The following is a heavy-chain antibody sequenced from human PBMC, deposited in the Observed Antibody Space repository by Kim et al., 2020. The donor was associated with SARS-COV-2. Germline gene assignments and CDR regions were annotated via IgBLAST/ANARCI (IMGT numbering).Heavy chain of an antibody. J-gene: IGHJ6*02. Sequence: SETLSLTCTVSGGSVSSGSYYWSWIRQPPGKGLEWIGYIYYSGSTNYNPSLKSRVTISVDTSKNQFSLKLSSVTAADTAVYYCARARVEAGFGELLFFYYYGMDVWGQGTTVTVSS. CDR1: GGSVSSGSYY. D-gene: IGHD3-10*01. CDR2: IYYSGST. V-gene: IGHV4-61*01. CDR3: ARARVEAGFGELLFFYYYGMDV.